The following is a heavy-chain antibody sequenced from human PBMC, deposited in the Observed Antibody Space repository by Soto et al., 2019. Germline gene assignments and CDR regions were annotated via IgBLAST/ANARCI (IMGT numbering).Heavy chain of an antibody. V-gene: IGHV4-59*03. D-gene: IGHD3-3*01. CDR2: IYDSGDA. CDR3: VSSRTAVFGDALDI. CDR1: GSSISSFF. Sequence: SETLSLTCSVSGSSISSFFKNWIRQAPGKGLEWIGCIYDSGDANYNPSLKSRVTISLDTSKNQFSLKLSSVTAADTAVYYCVSSRTAVFGDALDIWALGTMVTVSS. J-gene: IGHJ3*02.